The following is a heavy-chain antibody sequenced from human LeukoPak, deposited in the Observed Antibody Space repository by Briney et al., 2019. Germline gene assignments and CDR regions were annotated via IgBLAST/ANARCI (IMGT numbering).Heavy chain of an antibody. D-gene: IGHD1-20*01. CDR2: ISSSGRLM. Sequence: PGGSLRLSCAASGFPFSSYAMTWVRLSPGKGLEWVSHISSSGRLMQYADSVRGRFTITRDNAQNFMSLQMNNLKPEDTAVYYCARDTNNGLDVWGRGTTVTVS. J-gene: IGHJ6*02. CDR3: ARDTNNGLDV. CDR1: GFPFSSYA. V-gene: IGHV3-48*03.